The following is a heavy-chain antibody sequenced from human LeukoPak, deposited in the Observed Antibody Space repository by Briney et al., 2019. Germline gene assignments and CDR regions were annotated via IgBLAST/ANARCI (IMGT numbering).Heavy chain of an antibody. V-gene: IGHV3-30-3*01. J-gene: IGHJ6*04. Sequence: GRSLRLSCAASGFTFSSYAMHWVRQAPGKGLEWVAVISYDGSNKYYADSVKGRFTISRDNSKNTLYLQMNSLRAEDTAVYYCARVSAHLARSGLRLGPSGGYGMDVWGKGTTVTVSS. CDR2: ISYDGSNK. D-gene: IGHD5-12*01. CDR3: ARVSAHLARSGLRLGPSGGYGMDV. CDR1: GFTFSSYA.